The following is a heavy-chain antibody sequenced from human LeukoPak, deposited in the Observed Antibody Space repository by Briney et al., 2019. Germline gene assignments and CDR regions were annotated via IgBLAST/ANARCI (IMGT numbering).Heavy chain of an antibody. CDR3: AREGSTSCHFDY. Sequence: GRSLRLSCAASGFTFSSYAMHWVRQAPGKGLEWVAVITYDGSNKYYADSVKGRLTISRDNSKNTLYLQMNSLRAEDTAVYYCAREGSTSCHFDYWGQGTLVTVSS. J-gene: IGHJ4*02. CDR2: ITYDGSNK. D-gene: IGHD2-2*01. V-gene: IGHV3-30*04. CDR1: GFTFSSYA.